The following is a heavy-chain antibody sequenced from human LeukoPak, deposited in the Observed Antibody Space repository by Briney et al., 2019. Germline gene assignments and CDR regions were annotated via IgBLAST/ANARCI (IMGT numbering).Heavy chain of an antibody. J-gene: IGHJ4*02. CDR2: ISGSGGST. Sequence: GGSLRLSCAASGFTFSSYAMSWVRQAPGKGLEWVSAISGSGGSTYYADSVKGRFTISRDNSKNTLYLQMNSLRSEDTAVYYCASGETDGYNLGYWGQGTLVTVSS. CDR3: ASGETDGYNLGY. CDR1: GFTFSSYA. V-gene: IGHV3-23*01. D-gene: IGHD5-24*01.